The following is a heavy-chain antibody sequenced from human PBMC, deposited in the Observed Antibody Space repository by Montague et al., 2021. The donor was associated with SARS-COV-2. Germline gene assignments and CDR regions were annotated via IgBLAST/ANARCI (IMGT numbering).Heavy chain of an antibody. D-gene: IGHD3-10*01. CDR3: ARRGSSVWGVTVSAELDY. Sequence: SETLSLTCAVYGGSFSDYYWSWIRQPPEKGLEWIGEINQSGRTNNNPSLKSRVIISVATSKNQFSLKLSSVTAADTAVYYCARRGSSVWGVTVSAELDYWGQGILVIVSS. CDR2: INQSGRT. CDR1: GGSFSDYY. V-gene: IGHV4-34*01. J-gene: IGHJ4*02.